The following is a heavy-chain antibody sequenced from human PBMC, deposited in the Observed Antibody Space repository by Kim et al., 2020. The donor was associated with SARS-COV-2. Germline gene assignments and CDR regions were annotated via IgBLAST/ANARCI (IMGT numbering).Heavy chain of an antibody. D-gene: IGHD2-2*01. Sequence: GGSLRLSCAASGFTFSRYAMNWVRQAPGKGLEWVSTINESGGNTHYADSVKGRFTISRDKSKNTLYLQMDGLRAEDTGVDYCSRDKYCSSASCYGMGWYFDLWGRGTLVAVSS. J-gene: IGHJ2*01. CDR2: INESGGNT. CDR3: SRDKYCSSASCYGMGWYFDL. CDR1: GFTFSRYA. V-gene: IGHV3-23*01.